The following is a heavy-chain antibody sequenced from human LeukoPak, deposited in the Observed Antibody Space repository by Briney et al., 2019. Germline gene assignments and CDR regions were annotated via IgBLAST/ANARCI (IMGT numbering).Heavy chain of an antibody. CDR3: ARGTKALLWFGELLYDYYYYYMDV. CDR2: IYYSGST. D-gene: IGHD3-10*01. J-gene: IGHJ6*03. Sequence: PSETLSLTCTVSGGSISSYYWSWIRQPPGKGLEWIGYIYYSGSTNYNPSLKSRVTTSVDTSKNQFSLKLSSVTAADTAVYYCARGTKALLWFGELLYDYYYYYMDVWGKGTTVTVSS. CDR1: GGSISSYY. V-gene: IGHV4-59*01.